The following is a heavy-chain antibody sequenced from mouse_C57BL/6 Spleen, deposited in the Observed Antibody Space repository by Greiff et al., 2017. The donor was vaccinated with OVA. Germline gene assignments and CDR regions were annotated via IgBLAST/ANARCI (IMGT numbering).Heavy chain of an antibody. D-gene: IGHD4-1*01. CDR2: IYPSDSET. CDR1: GYTFTSYW. Sequence: QVQLQQSGAELVRPGSSVKLSCKASGYTFTSYWMDWVKQRPGQGLEWIGNIYPSDSETHYNQKFKDKATLTVDKSSSTAYMQLSSLTSEDSAVYYCARGWDGGYYFDYWGQGTTLTVSS. V-gene: IGHV1-61*01. CDR3: ARGWDGGYYFDY. J-gene: IGHJ2*01.